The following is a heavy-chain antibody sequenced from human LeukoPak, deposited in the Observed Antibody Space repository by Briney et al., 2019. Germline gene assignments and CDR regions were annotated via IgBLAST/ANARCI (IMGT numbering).Heavy chain of an antibody. V-gene: IGHV3-23*01. CDR2: ISGGGGTT. CDR1: GFSFSTYA. J-gene: IGHJ4*02. CDR3: AKGWSSYFDH. Sequence: GGSLRLSCAASGFSFSTYAMSWVRQAPGEGPEWVSVISGGGGTTYYADSVKGRFTISRDNSKNTLYLQMSSLRAEDTAIYYCAKGWSSYFDHWGQGTLVTVSS. D-gene: IGHD6-6*01.